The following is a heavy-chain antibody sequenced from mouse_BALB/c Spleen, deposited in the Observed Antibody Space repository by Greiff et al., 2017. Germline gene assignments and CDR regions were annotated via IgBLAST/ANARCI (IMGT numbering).Heavy chain of an antibody. J-gene: IGHJ3*01. CDR2: INPDSSTI. Sequence: DVKLVESGGGLVQPGGSLKLSCAASGFDFSRYWMSWVRQAPGKGLEWIGEINPDSSTINYTPSLKDKFIISRDNAKNTLYLQMSKVRSEDTALYYCARGYDGGAWFAYWGQGTLVTVSA. D-gene: IGHD2-2*01. CDR1: GFDFSRYW. V-gene: IGHV4-1*02. CDR3: ARGYDGGAWFAY.